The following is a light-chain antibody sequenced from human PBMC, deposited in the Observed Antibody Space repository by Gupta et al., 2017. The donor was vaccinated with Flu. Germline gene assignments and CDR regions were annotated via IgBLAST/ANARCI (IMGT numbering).Light chain of an antibody. CDR2: DVS. CDR1: GSDVGGYNY. CDR3: GTYTSSSTQV. J-gene: IGLJ1*01. Sequence: SITTCYTGTGSDVGGYNYVTWDQQHPGKARKLMIYDVSKRPSGVSNRFSGSKSGNTASLTISERQEEDEADYYCGTYTSSSTQVFGTGTKVTVL. V-gene: IGLV2-14*04.